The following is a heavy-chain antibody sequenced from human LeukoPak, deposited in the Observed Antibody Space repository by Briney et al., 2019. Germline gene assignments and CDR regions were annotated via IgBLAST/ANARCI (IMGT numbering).Heavy chain of an antibody. D-gene: IGHD1-20*01. V-gene: IGHV4-34*01. J-gene: IGHJ5*02. CDR2: INHSGST. CDR1: GGSISGYY. CDR3: ARLTGTTVENWFDP. Sequence: SETLSLTCTVSGGSISGYYWSWIRPPPGKGLEWIGEINHSGSTNYNPSLKSRVTISVDTSKNQFSLKLSSVTAADTAVYYCARLTGTTVENWFDPWGQGTLVTVSS.